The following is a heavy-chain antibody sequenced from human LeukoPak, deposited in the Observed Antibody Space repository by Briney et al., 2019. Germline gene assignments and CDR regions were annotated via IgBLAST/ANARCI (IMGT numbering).Heavy chain of an antibody. Sequence: GGSLRLSCAASGFTFSSYWMHWVRQAPGKGLVWVSRINSDGSSTSYADSVKGRFTISRDNAKNTLYLQMNSPRAEDTAVYYCARVGAVAGAGDYYYYYGMDVWGQGTTVTVSS. CDR1: GFTFSSYW. CDR3: ARVGAVAGAGDYYYYYGMDV. D-gene: IGHD6-19*01. CDR2: INSDGSST. V-gene: IGHV3-74*01. J-gene: IGHJ6*02.